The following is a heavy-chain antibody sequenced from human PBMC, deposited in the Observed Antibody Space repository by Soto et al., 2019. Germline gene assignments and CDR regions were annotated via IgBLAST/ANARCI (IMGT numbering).Heavy chain of an antibody. CDR1: GGSISSSNW. CDR2: IYHSGST. V-gene: IGHV4-4*02. J-gene: IGHJ6*02. D-gene: IGHD2-2*01. CDR3: ARIPGYCSSTSCYALYYGMDV. Sequence: QVQLQESGPGLVKPSGTLSLTCAVSGGSISSSNWWSWVRQPPGKGLEWIGEIYHSGSTNYNPSLRRRVTISVAKSKNQFSLKLSSVTAADTAVYYCARIPGYCSSTSCYALYYGMDVWGQGTTVTVSS.